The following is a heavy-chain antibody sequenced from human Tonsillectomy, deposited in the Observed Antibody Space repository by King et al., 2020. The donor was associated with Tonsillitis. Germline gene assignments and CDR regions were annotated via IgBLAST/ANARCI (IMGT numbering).Heavy chain of an antibody. V-gene: IGHV3-30*04. Sequence: VQLVESGGGVVQPGRSLRLSCVVSGFTFSTYAMHWVRQAPGKGLEWVAVISYDGSNKYYADSVKGRFTISRDNSKNTLYLQMNSLSAEDTAVYYCARTYGRDYYYYGMDVWGQGTTVTVSS. CDR3: ARTYGRDYYYYGMDV. CDR1: GFTFSTYA. CDR2: ISYDGSNK. D-gene: IGHD1-26*01. J-gene: IGHJ6*02.